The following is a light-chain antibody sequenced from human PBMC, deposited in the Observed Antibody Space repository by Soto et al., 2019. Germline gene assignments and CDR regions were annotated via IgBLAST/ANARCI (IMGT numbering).Light chain of an antibody. J-gene: IGLJ1*01. V-gene: IGLV1-51*01. CDR1: ASNIGNDY. CDR3: GAWDSSLNVYV. CDR2: DNN. Sequence: QSVLTQPPSVSAAPGHNVTSSCSGTASNIGNDYVSWYQQLPGEAPQLLIYDNNRRPSGIPDRFSGSRSDTSATLGITGLQTGDEADYYCGAWDSSLNVYVFGTGTKVTVL.